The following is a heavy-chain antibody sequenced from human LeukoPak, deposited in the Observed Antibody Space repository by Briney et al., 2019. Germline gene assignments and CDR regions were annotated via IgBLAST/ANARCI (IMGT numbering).Heavy chain of an antibody. CDR3: AFTPGYYDSSGSPN. CDR1: GGSFSGYY. J-gene: IGHJ4*02. CDR2: INHSGST. Sequence: SETLSLTCAVYGGSFSGYYWSWIRQPPGKGLEWIGEINHSGSTNYNPSLKSRVTISVDTSKNQFSLKLSSVTAADTAVYYCAFTPGYYDSSGSPNWGQGTLVTVSS. D-gene: IGHD3-22*01. V-gene: IGHV4-34*01.